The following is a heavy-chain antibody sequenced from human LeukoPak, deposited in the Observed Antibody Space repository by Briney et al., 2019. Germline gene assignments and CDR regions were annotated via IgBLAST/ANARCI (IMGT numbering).Heavy chain of an antibody. J-gene: IGHJ1*01. V-gene: IGHV3-30*18. D-gene: IGHD3-10*01. CDR2: ISHDESTK. CDR3: AKDRIVISFGDVSKH. Sequence: GGSLRLSCAASGVIFSGYGMHWVRQAPGKGLEWVALISHDESTKHYADSVKGRFTISRDNSKNTLYLQMNNLRVEDTAVYYCAKDRIVISFGDVSKHWGQGTLVTVSS. CDR1: GVIFSGYG.